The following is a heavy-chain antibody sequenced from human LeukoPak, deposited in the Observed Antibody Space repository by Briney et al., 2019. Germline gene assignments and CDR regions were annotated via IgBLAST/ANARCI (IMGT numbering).Heavy chain of an antibody. V-gene: IGHV1-2*02. CDR3: AADFWSGYSPPYGMDV. CDR2: INSNSGAT. CDR1: GYTFTDYY. D-gene: IGHD3-3*01. J-gene: IGHJ6*02. Sequence: VASVKVSCRASGYTFTDYYIHWVRQAPGQGLEWMGWINSNSGATNYAQKFQGRVTMTRDTSISTAYMELSSLRSEDTAVYYCAADFWSGYSPPYGMDVWGQGTTVTVSS.